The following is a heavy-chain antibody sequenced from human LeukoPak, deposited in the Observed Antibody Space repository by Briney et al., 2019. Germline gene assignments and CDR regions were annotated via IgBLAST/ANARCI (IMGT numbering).Heavy chain of an antibody. CDR3: ARVRWGGLYYFDY. V-gene: IGHV3-21*01. D-gene: IGHD3-16*01. CDR2: ISSSSSYI. CDR1: RFSFSDYN. Sequence: GGSLRLSCAASRFSFSDYNMNWVRQAPGKGLEWVSSISSSSSYIYYADSVKGRFTISRDNAKNSLYLQMNSLRAEDTAVYYCARVRWGGLYYFDYWGQGTLVTVSS. J-gene: IGHJ4*02.